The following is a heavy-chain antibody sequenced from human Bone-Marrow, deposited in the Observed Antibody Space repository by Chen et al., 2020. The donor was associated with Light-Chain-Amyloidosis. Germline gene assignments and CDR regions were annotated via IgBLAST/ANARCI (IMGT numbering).Heavy chain of an antibody. CDR2: ISSVASTI. V-gene: IGHV3-11*01. CDR1: GFTFSDYY. CDR3: ARGRGYSGYDRGSDY. J-gene: IGHJ4*02. D-gene: IGHD5-12*01. Sequence: QVQLVESGGGLVKPGGSLRLSCEASGFTFSDYYMSWIRQAPGKGLEWVSYISSVASTIYYAESVKARFTISRANAKNSLYLQMNSRRAEDTAVYYCARGRGYSGYDRGSDYWGQGTLVTVSS.